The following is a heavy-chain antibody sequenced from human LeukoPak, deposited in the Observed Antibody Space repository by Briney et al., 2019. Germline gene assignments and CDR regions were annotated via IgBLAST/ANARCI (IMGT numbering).Heavy chain of an antibody. D-gene: IGHD3-10*01. V-gene: IGHV5-51*01. CDR1: GYSFTSYW. J-gene: IGHJ4*02. Sequence: GESLKISCKGSGYSFTSYWIGWVRQMPGKGLEWMGIIYPGDSDTRYSPSFQGRVTISADKSISTAYLQWSSLKASDTAMYCCARHHDMVRGVIGTDYWGQGTLVTVSS. CDR2: IYPGDSDT. CDR3: ARHHDMVRGVIGTDY.